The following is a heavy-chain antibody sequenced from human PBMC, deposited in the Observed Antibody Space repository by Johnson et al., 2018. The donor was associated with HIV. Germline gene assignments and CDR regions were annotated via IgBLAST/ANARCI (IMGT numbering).Heavy chain of an antibody. J-gene: IGHJ3*02. CDR1: GFSFNKYW. CDR3: ARDGSNFGAFDI. CDR2: INKDGGEE. D-gene: IGHD1-1*01. Sequence: VQLVESGGGLVQPGGSLRLSCVGSGFSFNKYWMSWVRQAPGDRLERLTTINKDGGEEYYVDSVKGRFTISRDNAKKSLYLQMNSLRAEDTAVYYCARDGSNFGAFDIWGQGTMVTVSS. V-gene: IGHV3-7*01.